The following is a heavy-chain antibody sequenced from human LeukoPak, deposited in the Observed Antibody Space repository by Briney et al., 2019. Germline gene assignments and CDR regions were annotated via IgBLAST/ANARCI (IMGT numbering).Heavy chain of an antibody. CDR2: IYYSGST. J-gene: IGHJ5*02. CDR3: ASPSDGYDGPFDP. D-gene: IGHD5-12*01. CDR1: GGSISSGGYY. V-gene: IGHV4-39*01. Sequence: PSETLSLTCTVSGGSISSGGYYWGWIRQPPGKGLEWIGSIYYSGSTYYNPSLKSRVTISVDTSKNQFSLKLSSVTAADTAVYYCASPSDGYDGPFDPWGQGTLVTVSS.